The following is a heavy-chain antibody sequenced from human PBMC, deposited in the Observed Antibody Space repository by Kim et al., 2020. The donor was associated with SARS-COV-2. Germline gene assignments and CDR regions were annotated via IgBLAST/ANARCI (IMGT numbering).Heavy chain of an antibody. CDR1: GFTFGDYA. V-gene: IGHV3-49*03. D-gene: IGHD2-15*01. CDR2: IRGKAYGATT. Sequence: GGSLRLSCTASGFTFGDYAMSWFRQAPGKGLEWVGFIRGKAYGATTEYAASVKGRFTISRDDSKSIAYLQMNSLKTEDTAVYYCTRWSTSLVDAFDIWGQGTMVTVSS. CDR3: TRWSTSLVDAFDI. J-gene: IGHJ3*02.